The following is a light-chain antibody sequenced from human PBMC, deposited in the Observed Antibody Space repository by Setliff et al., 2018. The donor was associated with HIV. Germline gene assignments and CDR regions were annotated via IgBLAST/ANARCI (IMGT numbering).Light chain of an antibody. CDR1: SSDIGGYNY. CDR3: SSFTSSKALL. V-gene: IGLV2-14*03. Sequence: QSVLTQPASVSGSPRQSITISCTGTSSDIGGYNYVSWYQQLPGNTPKLLIYDVTNRPSGVPDRFSGSKSANTASLTISGLQAEDEADYYCSSFTSSKALLFGGGTKVTVL. CDR2: DVT. J-gene: IGLJ3*02.